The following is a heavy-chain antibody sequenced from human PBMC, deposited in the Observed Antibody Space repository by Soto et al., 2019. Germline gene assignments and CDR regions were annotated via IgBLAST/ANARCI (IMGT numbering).Heavy chain of an antibody. CDR2: VSHDGRNT. Sequence: VQLVESGGGVVQPGRSLRLSCAASGFTFSDYAMHWVRQAPGKGLEGVAVVSHDGRNTHYADSVKGRFTISRDSSKTTVTLEMTSPRAEDTAAYCCGKGGRQWLVTADFNFWGQAALVTVSS. V-gene: IGHV3-30*18. J-gene: IGHJ4*02. D-gene: IGHD6-19*01. CDR3: GKGGRQWLVTADFNF. CDR1: GFTFSDYA.